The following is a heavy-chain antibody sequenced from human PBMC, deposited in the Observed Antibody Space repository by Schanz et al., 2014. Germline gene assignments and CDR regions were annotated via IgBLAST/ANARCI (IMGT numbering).Heavy chain of an antibody. Sequence: QVQLVESGGGVVQPGRSLRLSCAASGFTFGSYPIHWVRQAPGKGLEWVAVISHDGNNKYYGDSVKGRFTISRDNSKNPVYLLMNSLRVEDTAVYYCARVVAAAPQGCNYWGRGTLVTVSS. CDR3: ARVVAAAPQGCNY. CDR1: GFTFGSYP. CDR2: ISHDGNNK. V-gene: IGHV3-30*04. J-gene: IGHJ4*02. D-gene: IGHD2-15*01.